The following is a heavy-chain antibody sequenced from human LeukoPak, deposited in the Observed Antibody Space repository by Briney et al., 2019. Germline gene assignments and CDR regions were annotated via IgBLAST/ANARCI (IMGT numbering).Heavy chain of an antibody. D-gene: IGHD1-26*01. CDR2: ITSGFTT. CDR3: AKDYYESRVADVFFEY. CDR1: GLSFSNYA. Sequence: GGSLRLSCGASGLSFSNYAMSWVRQAPGKGLERISGITSGFTTYYADSVKGRFTISRDNSKNTFPLQMSSLRAEDTAIYYCAKDYYESRVADVFFEYCGQGTLVTVSS. J-gene: IGHJ4*02. V-gene: IGHV3-23*01.